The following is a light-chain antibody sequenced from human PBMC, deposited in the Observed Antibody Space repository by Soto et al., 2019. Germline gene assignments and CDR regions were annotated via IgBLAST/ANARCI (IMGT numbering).Light chain of an antibody. CDR2: GAS. J-gene: IGKJ4*01. CDR3: QQHGSSSLT. CDR1: QSVSGSD. V-gene: IGKV3-20*01. Sequence: EIVLTQSPGTLSLSPGERATLSCRASQSVSGSDLAWYQQKPGQAPRLLIYGASSRATGIPDRFSGSGSGTDFTLTINRLEPEDFAVYFCQQHGSSSLTFGGGTKVEIK.